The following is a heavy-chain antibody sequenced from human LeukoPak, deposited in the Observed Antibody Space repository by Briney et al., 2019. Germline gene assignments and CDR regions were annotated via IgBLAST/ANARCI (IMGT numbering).Heavy chain of an antibody. CDR3: AKDGPTAIPSWFDP. CDR2: ISSSGGST. Sequence: GGSLRLSCAASGFNFTNYAMNWVRQAPGRGLEWVSLISSSGGSTYYAGSVKGRFTISRDNSKSTLYLQLNSLRAEDTAIYYCAKDGPTAIPSWFDPWGQGTLVTVSS. V-gene: IGHV3-23*01. CDR1: GFNFTNYA. J-gene: IGHJ5*02. D-gene: IGHD2-21*02.